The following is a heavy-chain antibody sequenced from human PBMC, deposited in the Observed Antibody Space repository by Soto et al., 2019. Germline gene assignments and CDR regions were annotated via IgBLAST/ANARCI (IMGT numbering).Heavy chain of an antibody. CDR2: IWYDGSNK. Sequence: GGSLRLSCAASGFTFSGYGMHWVRQAPGKGLEWVAVIWYDGSNKYYADSVKGRFTISRDNSKNTLYLQMNSLRAEDTAVYYCARESYYDSSGYPYFDYWGQGTLVTV. CDR3: ARESYYDSSGYPYFDY. CDR1: GFTFSGYG. J-gene: IGHJ4*02. V-gene: IGHV3-33*01. D-gene: IGHD3-22*01.